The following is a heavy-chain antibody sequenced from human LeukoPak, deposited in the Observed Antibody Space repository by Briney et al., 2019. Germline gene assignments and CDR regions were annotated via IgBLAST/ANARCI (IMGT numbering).Heavy chain of an antibody. CDR1: GGSFSGYY. CDR2: INHSGST. CDR3: ARVPYCSGGSCYPPTDYYFDY. V-gene: IGHV4-34*01. Sequence: SETLSLTCAVYGGSFSGYYWSWIRQPPGKGLEWSGEINHSGSTNYNPSLKSRVTLSVDTPKNPFSLKLSSVTAADTAVYYCARVPYCSGGSCYPPTDYYFDYWGQGTLVTVSS. D-gene: IGHD2-15*01. J-gene: IGHJ4*02.